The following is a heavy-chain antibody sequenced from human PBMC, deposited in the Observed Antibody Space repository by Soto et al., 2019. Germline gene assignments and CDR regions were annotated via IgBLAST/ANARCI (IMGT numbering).Heavy chain of an antibody. CDR3: ARAAPTFLYSSSNLGP. CDR1: GYTFTSYG. Sequence: GASVKVSCKASGYTFTSYGISWVRQAPGQGLEWMGWISAYNGNTNYAQKLQGRVTMTTDTSTSTAYMELRSLRSDDTAVYYCARAAPTFLYSSSNLGPWGQGTMVTVSS. V-gene: IGHV1-18*01. D-gene: IGHD6-13*01. J-gene: IGHJ3*01. CDR2: ISAYNGNT.